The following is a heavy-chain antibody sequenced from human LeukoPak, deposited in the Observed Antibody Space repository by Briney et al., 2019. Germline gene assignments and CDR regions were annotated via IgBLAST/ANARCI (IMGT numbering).Heavy chain of an antibody. Sequence: GRSLRLSCAASGFAFSNYGMHWLRQAPAQGLDWVAVISFDGTNKYYADSLKGRFTISRDNSKNTVYLQMNSLRPEDTAVYYCARDGGRATIVRGIIIMSVGDFWGQGALVTVST. CDR1: GFAFSNYG. J-gene: IGHJ4*02. CDR2: ISFDGTNK. D-gene: IGHD3-10*01. CDR3: ARDGGRATIVRGIIIMSVGDF. V-gene: IGHV3-30*03.